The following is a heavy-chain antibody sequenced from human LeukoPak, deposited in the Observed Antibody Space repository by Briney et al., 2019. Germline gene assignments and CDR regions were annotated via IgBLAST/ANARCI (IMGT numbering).Heavy chain of an antibody. D-gene: IGHD3-10*01. J-gene: IGHJ5*02. V-gene: IGHV1-69*05. CDR1: GGTFSSYA. CDR2: IIPIFGTA. Sequence: ASVKVSCKASGGTFSSYAISWVRQAPGQGLEWMGGIIPIFGTANYAQKFQGRVTITTDESTSTAYMELSSLRSEDTAVYYCARDGLMVRGVIFNWFDPWCQVTLVIDSS. CDR3: ARDGLMVRGVIFNWFDP.